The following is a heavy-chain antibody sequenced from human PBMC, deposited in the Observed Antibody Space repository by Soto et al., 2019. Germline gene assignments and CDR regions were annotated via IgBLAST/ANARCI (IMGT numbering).Heavy chain of an antibody. CDR3: AVENWGSGGSYPDY. CDR1: GGSISSGGYY. Sequence: SETLSLTCTVSGGSISSGGYYWSWIRQHPGKGLEWIGYIYYSGSTYYNPSLKSRVTISVDTSKNQFSLKLSSVTAADTAVYYWAVENWGSGGSYPDYWGQGTLVAVSS. D-gene: IGHD2-15*01. V-gene: IGHV4-31*03. CDR2: IYYSGST. J-gene: IGHJ4*02.